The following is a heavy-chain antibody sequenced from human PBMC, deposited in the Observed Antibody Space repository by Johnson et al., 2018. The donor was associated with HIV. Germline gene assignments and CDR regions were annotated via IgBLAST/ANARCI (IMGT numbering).Heavy chain of an antibody. D-gene: IGHD3-16*01. J-gene: IGHJ3*02. CDR3: ARDRGYGDAFDI. CDR2: ISSSGTTV. CDR1: GFTFSDYY. V-gene: IGHV3-11*04. Sequence: VQLVESGGGLVKPGGSLRLSCAASGFTFSDYYMGWIRQTPGKGLEWVSYISSSGTTVYYADSVKGRFSISRDNAKNSLYLQMNSLRAEDTAVYYCARDRGYGDAFDIWGQGTMVTVSS.